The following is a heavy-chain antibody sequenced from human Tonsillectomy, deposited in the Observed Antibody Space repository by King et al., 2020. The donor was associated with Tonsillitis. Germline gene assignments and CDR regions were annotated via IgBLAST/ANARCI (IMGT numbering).Heavy chain of an antibody. CDR1: DGSISSSSYS. CDR3: ARRSNPYLFDS. V-gene: IGHV4-39*01. CDR2: IYYGGST. Sequence: QLQESGPGLVKPSENLSLSCTVSDGSISSSSYSWGWIRQPPGKGLEWIGSIYYGGSTFYDPSFQSRVTIFVDTSKNQFSLKLSSVTAADTAVYYCARRSNPYLFDSWGQGTLVTVSS. J-gene: IGHJ4*02. D-gene: IGHD4-11*01.